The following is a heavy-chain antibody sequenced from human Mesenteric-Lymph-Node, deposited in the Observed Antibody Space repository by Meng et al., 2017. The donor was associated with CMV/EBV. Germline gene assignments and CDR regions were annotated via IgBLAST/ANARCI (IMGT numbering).Heavy chain of an antibody. V-gene: IGHV4-30-4*08. Sequence: SETLSLTCTVSGGSISSGDYCWSWIRQPPGKGLEWIGFIKYSGRTYYNPSLTSRVTISLDTSENHFSLRLSSVTAADTAVYYCARTQDCSTTSCYTGFDPWGQGTLVTVSS. D-gene: IGHD2-2*01. CDR1: GGSISSGDYC. J-gene: IGHJ5*02. CDR3: ARTQDCSTTSCYTGFDP. CDR2: IKYSGRT.